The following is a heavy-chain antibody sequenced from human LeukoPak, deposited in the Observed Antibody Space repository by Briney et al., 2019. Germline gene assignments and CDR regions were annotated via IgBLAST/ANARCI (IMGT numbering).Heavy chain of an antibody. CDR1: GFSLSGYW. J-gene: IGHJ5*02. V-gene: IGHV3-74*01. CDR2: NNGDGSTT. Sequence: GGSLRLSCVASGFSLSGYWMYWVRQAPGKGLMYISRNNGDGSTTNYADVVKGRFTMSRDDVKNTLYLQMNSLRVEDTAVYYCARDPRNVGLAPWGQGTLVTVSS. CDR3: ARDPRNVGLAP. D-gene: IGHD2-15*01.